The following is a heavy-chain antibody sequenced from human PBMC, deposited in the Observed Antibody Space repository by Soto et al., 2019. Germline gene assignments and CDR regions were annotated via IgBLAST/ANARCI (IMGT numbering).Heavy chain of an antibody. CDR2: ISSSSSTI. V-gene: IGHV3-48*02. J-gene: IGHJ6*01. D-gene: IGHD6-13*01. Sequence: VGSLRLSCASSVCTFSSYSMNCVRDSPGKWLEWVSYISSSSSTIYYADSVKGRFTISRDNAKNSLYLQMNSLRDEDTAVYYCAREEGLKLVSSVYGMDVWGQGTTVTVSS. CDR3: AREEGLKLVSSVYGMDV. CDR1: VCTFSSYS.